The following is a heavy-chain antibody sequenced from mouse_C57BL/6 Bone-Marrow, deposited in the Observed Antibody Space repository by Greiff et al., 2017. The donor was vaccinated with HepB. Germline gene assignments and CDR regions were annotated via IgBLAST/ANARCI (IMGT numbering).Heavy chain of an antibody. CDR1: GFNIKDYY. CDR3: TPHYYGSTHWYFDV. CDR2: IDPEDGDT. D-gene: IGHD1-1*01. V-gene: IGHV14-1*01. J-gene: IGHJ1*03. Sequence: DVKLQESGAELVRPGASVKLSCTASGFNIKDYYMHWVKQRPEQGLEWIGRIDPEDGDTEYAPKFQGKATMTADTSSNTAYLQLSSLTSEDTAVYYCTPHYYGSTHWYFDVWGTGTTVTVSS.